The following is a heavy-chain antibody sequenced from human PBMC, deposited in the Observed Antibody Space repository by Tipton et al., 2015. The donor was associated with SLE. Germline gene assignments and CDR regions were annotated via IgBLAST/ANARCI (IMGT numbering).Heavy chain of an antibody. V-gene: IGHV4-34*01. J-gene: IGHJ3*02. CDR3: ARGVRYSIGQSAFAI. D-gene: IGHD6-25*01. CDR1: GGSFSGYY. CDR2: INHSGST. Sequence: TLSLTCAVYGGSFSGYYWSWIRQPPGKGLEWIGEINHSGSTNYNPSLKSRVTISINTSKNQFSLNLSSVTAADTAVYFCARGVRYSIGQSAFAIWGQGTMLCASS.